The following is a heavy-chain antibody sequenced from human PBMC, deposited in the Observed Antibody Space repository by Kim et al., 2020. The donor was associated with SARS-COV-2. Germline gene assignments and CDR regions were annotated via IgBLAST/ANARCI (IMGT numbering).Heavy chain of an antibody. D-gene: IGHD3-10*01. CDR3: ARSSITMGRTLFRVIGGMDV. Sequence: GRFTISRDNAKNSLYLQMNRLRAEDTAVYYCARSSITMGRTLFRVIGGMDVWGQGTTVTVSS. V-gene: IGHV3-7*04. J-gene: IGHJ6*02.